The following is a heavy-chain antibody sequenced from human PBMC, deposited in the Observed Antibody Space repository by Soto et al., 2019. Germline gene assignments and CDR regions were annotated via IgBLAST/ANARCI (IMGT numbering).Heavy chain of an antibody. CDR1: GGTFSSYA. CDR3: ARDSSIAVAGARYYYYGMDV. Sequence: SVKVSCKASGGTFSSYAISWVRQAPGQRLEWMGGIIPIFGTANYAQKFQGRVTITADESTSTAYMELSSLRSEDTAVYYCARDSSIAVAGARYYYYGMDVWGQGTTVTVSS. CDR2: IIPIFGTA. J-gene: IGHJ6*02. V-gene: IGHV1-69*13. D-gene: IGHD6-19*01.